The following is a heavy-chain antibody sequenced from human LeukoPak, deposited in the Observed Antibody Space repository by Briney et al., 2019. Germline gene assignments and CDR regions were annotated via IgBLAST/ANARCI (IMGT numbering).Heavy chain of an antibody. CDR1: GFTFGNFA. CDR2: ISSNGDST. V-gene: IGHV3-64D*06. CDR3: VKDGVGCSSVSCYGSFKY. Sequence: GGSLRLSCSASGFTFGNFAMHWVRQAPGKGLEYISTISSNGDSTYYADSVKGRFSISRDNSKNTLYLQMSSLRAGDTAVYYCVKDGVGCSSVSCYGSFKYWGQGTLVTVSS. J-gene: IGHJ4*02. D-gene: IGHD2-2*01.